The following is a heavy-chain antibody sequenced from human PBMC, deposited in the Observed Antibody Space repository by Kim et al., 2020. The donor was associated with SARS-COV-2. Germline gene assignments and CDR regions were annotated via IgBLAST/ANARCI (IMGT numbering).Heavy chain of an antibody. J-gene: IGHJ4*02. CDR1: GFTFNNYG. CDR3: VKDRGSFWSLDY. Sequence: GGSLRLSCAASGFTFNNYGMHWVRQAPGKGLEWVAVVSHDGSQTHYVDSVRGRFTVSRDNSNDTLFLQMNSLRAEDTAMYYCVKDRGSFWSLDYWGLGTLVTVSS. CDR2: VSHDGSQT. D-gene: IGHD6-19*01. V-gene: IGHV3-30*18.